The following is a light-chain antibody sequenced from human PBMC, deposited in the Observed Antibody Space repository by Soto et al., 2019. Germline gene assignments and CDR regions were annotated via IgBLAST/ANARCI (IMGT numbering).Light chain of an antibody. CDR1: QSVSSN. Sequence: EIVMTQSPATLSVSPGERATLSCRASQSVSSNLAWYQHKPGQAPRLLIYGASTRATGIPARFSGSGSGTEFTLTISSLQSEDFEIYSCQHYNNWPLTFGPGTKVDIK. CDR2: GAS. J-gene: IGKJ3*01. V-gene: IGKV3-15*01. CDR3: QHYNNWPLT.